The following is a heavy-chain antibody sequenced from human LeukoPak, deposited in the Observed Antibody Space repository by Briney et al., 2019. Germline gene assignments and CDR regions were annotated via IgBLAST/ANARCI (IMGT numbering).Heavy chain of an antibody. CDR3: ARLIESRSYSDY. V-gene: IGHV3-20*04. CDR2: INWNGGRP. J-gene: IGHJ4*02. CDR1: GITLDDSG. D-gene: IGHD2-2*01. Sequence: GRSLRLSCAAFGITLDDSGMSGVRQAPGKGLEWVSGINWNGGRPGYAHPVKGRFPISRESPKNPLTLQMNRLRAGATALYYCARLIESRSYSDYWGQGTLVTVSS.